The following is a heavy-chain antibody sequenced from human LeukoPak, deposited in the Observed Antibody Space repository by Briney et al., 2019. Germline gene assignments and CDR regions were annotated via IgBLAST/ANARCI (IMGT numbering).Heavy chain of an antibody. CDR3: AKGGVAVAGWFDP. J-gene: IGHJ5*02. V-gene: IGHV3-30*18. D-gene: IGHD6-19*01. CDR1: GYTFTSYY. CDR2: ISYDGSNK. Sequence: SCKASGYTFTSYYMHWVRQAPGKGLEWVAVISYDGSNKYYADSVKGRFTISRDNSKNTLYLQMNSLRAEDTAVYYCAKGGVAVAGWFDPWGQGTLVTVSS.